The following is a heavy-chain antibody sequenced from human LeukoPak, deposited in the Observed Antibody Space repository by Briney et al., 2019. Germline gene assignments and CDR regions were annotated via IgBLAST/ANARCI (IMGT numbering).Heavy chain of an antibody. CDR2: IYYTGKT. Sequence: SETLSLTCTVSGDSIGRNGYYWSWIRQHPGKGLEWIGYIYYTGKTDYNPSLKSRVTISRDTSKNQFSLNVTSVTVADTAVYYCARGFSAYAYYFDYWGQGTLVTVPS. CDR1: GDSIGRNGYY. CDR3: ARGFSAYAYYFDY. V-gene: IGHV4-31*03. J-gene: IGHJ4*02. D-gene: IGHD3-16*01.